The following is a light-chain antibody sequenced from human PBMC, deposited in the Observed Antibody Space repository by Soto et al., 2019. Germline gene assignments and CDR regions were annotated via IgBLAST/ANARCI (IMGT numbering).Light chain of an antibody. CDR3: ATWDDSQKGV. J-gene: IGLJ1*01. CDR2: TNN. V-gene: IGLV1-44*01. Sequence: QSVLTQPPSASGTPGQRIIISCSGSTSNIESHSVNWYHQVPGTAPKLLIVTNNQRPSGVPDRFSGSKSGASASLAISGLQSEDEATYYCATWDDSQKGVFGTGTKLTVL. CDR1: TSNIESHS.